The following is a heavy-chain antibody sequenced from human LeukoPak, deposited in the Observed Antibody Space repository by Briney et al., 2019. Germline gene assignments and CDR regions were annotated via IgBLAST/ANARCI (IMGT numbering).Heavy chain of an antibody. V-gene: IGHV3-20*04. J-gene: IGHJ3*02. CDR1: GFTFDVYG. D-gene: IGHD2-8*01. CDR3: ARDFNGVMRAFDT. Sequence: GGSLRLSCAASGFTFDVYGMSWVRQAPGKGLEWVSGIYWNGGSTSYADSVKGRFTISRDNAKNSLYLQMNSLRAEDTALYYCARDFNGVMRAFDTWGQGTMVTVSS. CDR2: IYWNGGST.